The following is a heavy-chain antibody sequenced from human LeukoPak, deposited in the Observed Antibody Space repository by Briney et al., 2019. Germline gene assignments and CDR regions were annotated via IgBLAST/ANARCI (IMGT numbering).Heavy chain of an antibody. CDR1: GGTFSSYA. J-gene: IGHJ5*02. Sequence: GSSVKVSCKASGGTFSSYAISWVRQAPGQGLEWMGRIIPILGIANYAQKFQGRVTITADKSTSTAYMELSSLRSEDTAVYYCARDLTTVTYNWFDPWGQGTLVTVSS. D-gene: IGHD4-17*01. CDR3: ARDLTTVTYNWFDP. V-gene: IGHV1-69*04. CDR2: IIPILGIA.